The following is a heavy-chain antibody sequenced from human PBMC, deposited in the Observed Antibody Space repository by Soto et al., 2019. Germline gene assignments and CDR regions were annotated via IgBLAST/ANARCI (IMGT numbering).Heavy chain of an antibody. D-gene: IGHD3-22*01. CDR2: VFGNGAGTP. J-gene: IGHJ4*02. Sequence: QVQLQESGPGLVRPSETLSLTCSVSGSSFTGDYWSWIRQPTGKGLEWIGRVFGNGAGTPIYNSSLKNRVTMSVDSSIKQFSLKLTSVTAADTAVYYCARDLPPYDRSRQAAGAFEDWGQGILAAVSS. V-gene: IGHV4-4*07. CDR3: ARDLPPYDRSRQAAGAFED. CDR1: GSSFTGDY.